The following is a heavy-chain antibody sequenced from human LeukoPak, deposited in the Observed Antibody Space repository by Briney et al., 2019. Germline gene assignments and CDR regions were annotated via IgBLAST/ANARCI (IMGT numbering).Heavy chain of an antibody. CDR1: GYTFTSYY. CDR2: INPSGGST. V-gene: IGHV1-46*01. Sequence: ASVKVSCKASGYTFTSYYMHWVRQAPGQGLEWMGIINPSGGSTSYAQKFQGRVTMTRDMSTSTVYMELSSLRSEDTAVYYCARVSTMVRGEYYGDWFDPWGQGTLVTVSS. J-gene: IGHJ5*02. D-gene: IGHD3-10*01. CDR3: ARVSTMVRGEYYGDWFDP.